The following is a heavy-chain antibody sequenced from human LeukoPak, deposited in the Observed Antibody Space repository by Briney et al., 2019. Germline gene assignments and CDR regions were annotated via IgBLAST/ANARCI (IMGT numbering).Heavy chain of an antibody. Sequence: GGSLRLSCAASEFAFSSYAMSWVRQAPGKGLEWVSAISGSGDKTYHADSVRGRFTISRDNSKNTLFLQINSLRAEDTAVYYCAKLGRAVAAIAVFDYWGQGTLVTVSS. CDR3: AKLGRAVAAIAVFDY. D-gene: IGHD6-19*01. CDR2: ISGSGDKT. CDR1: EFAFSSYA. J-gene: IGHJ4*02. V-gene: IGHV3-23*01.